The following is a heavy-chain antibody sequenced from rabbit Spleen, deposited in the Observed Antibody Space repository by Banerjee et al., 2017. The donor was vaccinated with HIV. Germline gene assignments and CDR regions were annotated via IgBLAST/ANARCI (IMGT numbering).Heavy chain of an antibody. J-gene: IGHJ6*01. Sequence: QEQLVESGGGLVQPEGSLQLSCTASGFSFSDKAVMCWVRQAPGKGLEWIACIDSGSSGFTYFATWAKGRFTCSKTSSTTVTLQMTRLTAADTATYFCARDTSSSFSSYGMDLWGQGTLVTVS. D-gene: IGHD1-1*01. CDR2: IDSGSSGFT. CDR3: ARDTSSSFSSYGMDL. CDR1: GFSFSDKAV. V-gene: IGHV1S45*01.